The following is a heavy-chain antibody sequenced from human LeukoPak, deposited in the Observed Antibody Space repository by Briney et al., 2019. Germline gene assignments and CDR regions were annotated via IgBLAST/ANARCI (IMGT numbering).Heavy chain of an antibody. Sequence: ASVKVSCKASGYTFTGYYMHWVRQAPGQGLEWMGWINPNSGGTNYAQKSQGRVSMTRDTSISTAYMELSRLRSDDTAVYYCVFSSGWYGSVYWGQGTLVTVSS. V-gene: IGHV1-2*02. CDR2: INPNSGGT. CDR3: VFSSGWYGSVY. CDR1: GYTFTGYY. J-gene: IGHJ4*02. D-gene: IGHD6-19*01.